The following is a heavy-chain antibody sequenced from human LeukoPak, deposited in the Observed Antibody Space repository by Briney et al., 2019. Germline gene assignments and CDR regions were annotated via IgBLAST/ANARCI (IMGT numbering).Heavy chain of an antibody. CDR3: ARGGSYYDSSIGDY. CDR2: ISYDGSNK. D-gene: IGHD3-22*01. CDR1: GFTFSSYA. V-gene: IGHV3-30*01. Sequence: AGGSLRPSCAASGFTFSSYAMHWVRQAPGKGLEWVAVISYDGSNKYYADSVKGRFTISRDNSKNTLYLQMNSLRAEDTAVYYCARGGSYYDSSIGDYWGQGTLVTVSS. J-gene: IGHJ4*02.